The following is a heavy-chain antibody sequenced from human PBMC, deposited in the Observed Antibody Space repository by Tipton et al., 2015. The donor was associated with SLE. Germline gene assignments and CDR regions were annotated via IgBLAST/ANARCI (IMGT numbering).Heavy chain of an antibody. J-gene: IGHJ5*02. V-gene: IGHV4-59*12. CDR1: GGSIRSYY. Sequence: TLSLTCTVSGGSIRSYYWSWIRQPPGKGLEWIGYIYYSGSTNFNPSLKSRVTISIDTSRNQFSLKLSSVTAADTAVYYCASLYYDFWSGFLWFDPWGQGTLVTVSS. CDR3: ASLYYDFWSGFLWFDP. D-gene: IGHD3-3*01. CDR2: IYYSGST.